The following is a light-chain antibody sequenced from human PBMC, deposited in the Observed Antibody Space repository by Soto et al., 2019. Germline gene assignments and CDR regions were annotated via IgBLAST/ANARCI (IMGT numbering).Light chain of an antibody. Sequence: DFQITQSPSSLSASVGSRVTMTCRASQSISSYLNWYQQKPGKAPKLLIYAASSLQSGVPSRFSGTGSGTDFTPTIISLQPEDLSIYYCQQTFGKPLVTVGQGTRLEIK. CDR1: QSISSY. CDR3: QQTFGKPLVT. V-gene: IGKV1-39*01. J-gene: IGKJ5*01. CDR2: AAS.